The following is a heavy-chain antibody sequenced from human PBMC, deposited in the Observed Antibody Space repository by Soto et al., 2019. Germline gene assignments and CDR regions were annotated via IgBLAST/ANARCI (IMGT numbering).Heavy chain of an antibody. J-gene: IGHJ5*02. CDR1: GYTFTNYD. D-gene: IGHD3-16*01. CDR3: ARGRFRRTWFDP. V-gene: IGHV1-8*01. Sequence: QVQLVQSGAEVKKPGASVKVSCKASGYTFTNYDIHWVRQATGQGLEWMGWMNPDIGNTGQSKEFQGRVTMNRDTSISTAYMEMSSLRSEDTAVYYCARGRFRRTWFDPWGQGTLVTVSS. CDR2: MNPDIGNT.